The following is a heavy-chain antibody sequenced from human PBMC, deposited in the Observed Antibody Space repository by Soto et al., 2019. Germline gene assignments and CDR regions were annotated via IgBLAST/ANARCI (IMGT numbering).Heavy chain of an antibody. D-gene: IGHD1-26*01. CDR1: GFTFSDHY. J-gene: IGHJ4*02. V-gene: IGHV3-72*01. CDR2: TRKKANSYAT. CDR3: ARVSGSYYFDY. Sequence: EVQLVESGGGLVQPGGSLRLSCAASGFTFSDHYMDWVRQAPGKGLEWVGRTRKKANSYATEYAASVNGRFTISRDDSKISLYLQMNSLKTEDTAVYYCARVSGSYYFDYWGQGTLVTVSS.